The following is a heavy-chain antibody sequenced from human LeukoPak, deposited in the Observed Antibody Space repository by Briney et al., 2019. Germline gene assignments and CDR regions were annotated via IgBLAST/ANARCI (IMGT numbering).Heavy chain of an antibody. CDR1: GFTFSSYE. Sequence: GGSLRLSCAATGFTFSSYEMNWVRQAPGKGLEWVSYISSSGSTIYYADSVKGRFTISRDNAKNSLYLQMNSLRAEDTAVYYCARGTHYYYGMDVWGQGTTVTVSS. J-gene: IGHJ6*02. V-gene: IGHV3-48*03. CDR2: ISSSGSTI. CDR3: ARGTHYYYGMDV.